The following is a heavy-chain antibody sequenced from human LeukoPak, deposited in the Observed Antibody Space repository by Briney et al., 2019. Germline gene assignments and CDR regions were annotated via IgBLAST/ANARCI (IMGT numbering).Heavy chain of an antibody. V-gene: IGHV3-53*01. CDR1: GFTVNSNY. CDR3: ARGGGYYPIDY. CDR2: LYSDGRT. Sequence: GGSLRLSCAASGFTVNSNYMNWVRQAPGKGLEWVSVLYSDGRTYYADSVKGRFTISRDTSKNTLYLQVNSPRAEDTAVYYCARGGGYYPIDYWGQGTLVTVSS. D-gene: IGHD2-15*01. J-gene: IGHJ4*02.